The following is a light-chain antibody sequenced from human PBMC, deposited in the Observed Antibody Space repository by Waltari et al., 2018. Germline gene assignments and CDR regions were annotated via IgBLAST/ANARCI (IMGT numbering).Light chain of an antibody. J-gene: IGKJ1*01. CDR1: QSISRF. CDR2: DAS. CDR3: QKYGTLPAT. Sequence: DIFLTQSPGTLSLSPGEGATLSCRASQSISRFLAWYPQKPGQPPRLLIYDASTRATGIPDRFSGSGSGTDVSLTISRLEPEDFAVYYCQKYGTLPATFGQGTKVESK. V-gene: IGKV3-20*01.